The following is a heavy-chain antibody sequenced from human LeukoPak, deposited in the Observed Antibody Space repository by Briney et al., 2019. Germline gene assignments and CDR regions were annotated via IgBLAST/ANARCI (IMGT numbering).Heavy chain of an antibody. V-gene: IGHV1-69*04. CDR1: GGTFSSYA. Sequence: SVKVSCKASGGTFSSYAISWVRQAPGQGLEWMGRIIPILGIANYAQKFQGRVTITADKSTSTAYMELRSLRSDDTAVYYCARDPPYGSGRVRDYWGQGTLVTVSS. J-gene: IGHJ4*02. CDR3: ARDPPYGSGRVRDY. D-gene: IGHD3-10*01. CDR2: IIPILGIA.